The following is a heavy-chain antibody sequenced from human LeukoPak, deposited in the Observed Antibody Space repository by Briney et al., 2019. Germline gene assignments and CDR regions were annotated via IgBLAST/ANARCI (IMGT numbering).Heavy chain of an antibody. CDR2: ISSSSSYI. CDR1: GFTFSSYS. Sequence: PGGPLRLSCAASGFTFSSYSMNWVRQAPGKGLEWVSSISSSSSYIYYADSVKGRFTISRDNAKNSLYLQMNSLRAEDTAVYYCARGITGTFDYWGQGTLVTVSS. D-gene: IGHD1-14*01. CDR3: ARGITGTFDY. V-gene: IGHV3-21*01. J-gene: IGHJ4*02.